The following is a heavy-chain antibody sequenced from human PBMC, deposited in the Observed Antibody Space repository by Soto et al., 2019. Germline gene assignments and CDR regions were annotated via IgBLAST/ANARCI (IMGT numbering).Heavy chain of an antibody. CDR2: INPSGGST. Sequence: ASVRVSPRASGYTFTSSYMHWVRQAPGQGLEWMGIINPSGGSTSYAQKFQGRVTMTRDTSTSTVYMELSSLRSEDTAVYYCARVPNRLFNWFDPWGQGTLVTVSS. V-gene: IGHV1-46*01. J-gene: IGHJ5*02. CDR3: ARVPNRLFNWFDP. CDR1: GYTFTSSY.